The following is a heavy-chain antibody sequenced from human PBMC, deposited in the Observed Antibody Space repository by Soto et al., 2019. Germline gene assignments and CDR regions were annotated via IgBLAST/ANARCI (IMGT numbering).Heavy chain of an antibody. CDR1: GGSFSNSA. Sequence: QVQLVQSGAELKKPGSSVKVSCKSSGGSFSNSAVTWVRQAPGQGLEWMGGIIPIFNTPNYAQKFQGRVAFTADDSTATAYKELTSLTSEDTAVYYCASRPRNGYNRWGQGTLVTVSS. V-gene: IGHV1-69*01. D-gene: IGHD5-12*01. J-gene: IGHJ4*02. CDR3: ASRPRNGYNR. CDR2: IIPIFNTP.